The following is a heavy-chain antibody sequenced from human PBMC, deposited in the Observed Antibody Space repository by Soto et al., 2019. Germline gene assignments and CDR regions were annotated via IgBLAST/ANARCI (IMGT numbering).Heavy chain of an antibody. V-gene: IGHV3-64D*06. J-gene: IGHJ4*02. CDR1: GFTFSSYT. CDR3: VKDRLTMLRGLIDY. D-gene: IGHD3-10*01. CDR2: INSNGGST. Sequence: GGSLRLSCSASGFTFSSYTMHWVRQAPGKGLEFVSGINSNGGSTYYADSVKGRFTISRDNPKNTLYLQMSSLRVEDTAVYYCVKDRLTMLRGLIDYWGQGTQVTVSS.